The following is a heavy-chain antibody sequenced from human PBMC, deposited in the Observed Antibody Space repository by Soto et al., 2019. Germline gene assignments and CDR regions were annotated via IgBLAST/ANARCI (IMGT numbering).Heavy chain of an antibody. J-gene: IGHJ3*02. CDR2: IKSKTDGGTT. D-gene: IGHD4-17*01. Sequence: GGSLRLSCAASGFTFSNAWMSWVRQAPGKGLEWVGRIKSKTDGGTTDYAAPVKGRFTISRDDSKNTLYLQMNSLKTEDTAVYYCTTDPDGDTVPSDAFDIWGQGTMVTVSS. V-gene: IGHV3-15*01. CDR3: TTDPDGDTVPSDAFDI. CDR1: GFTFSNAW.